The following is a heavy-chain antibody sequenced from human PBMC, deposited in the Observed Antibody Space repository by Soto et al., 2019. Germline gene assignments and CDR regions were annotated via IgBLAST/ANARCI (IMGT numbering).Heavy chain of an antibody. CDR1: GYTFASYA. CDR3: ARYPPPPDY. J-gene: IGHJ4*02. Sequence: QVQLVQSGAEVKKPGASVKVSCKASGYTFASYAISWMRQAPGQGLAGMGWISAYNGNTNYAQKLPGRVTMTTDTSTSTAYRELRSLRSDDTAVYYCARYPPPPDYWGQGTLVTVSS. V-gene: IGHV1-18*01. CDR2: ISAYNGNT.